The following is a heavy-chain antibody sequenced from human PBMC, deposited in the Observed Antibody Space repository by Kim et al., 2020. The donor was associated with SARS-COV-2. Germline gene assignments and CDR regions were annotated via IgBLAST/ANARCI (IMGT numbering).Heavy chain of an antibody. Sequence: GGSLRLSCAASGFTFSGSAMHWVRQASGKGLEWVGRIRSKANSYSTAYAASVKGRFTISRADSTHTAYLHMNNLKTEATAVYYCTSVPGTTLAFWDAFD. D-gene: IGHD1-1*01. CDR3: TSVPGTTLAFWDAFD. V-gene: IGHV3-73*01. J-gene: IGHJ3*02. CDR2: IRSKANSYST. CDR1: GFTFSGSA.